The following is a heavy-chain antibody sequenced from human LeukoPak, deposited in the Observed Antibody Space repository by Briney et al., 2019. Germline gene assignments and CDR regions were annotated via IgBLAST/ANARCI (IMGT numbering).Heavy chain of an antibody. CDR2: IYYSGST. D-gene: IGHD4-17*01. Sequence: PSETLSLTCTVSGGSITNISYYWGWIRQPPGKGLEWIGNIYYSGSTWYNSSLKSRGTMSVDTSKNKFSLKLSSVTAADAAVYFCASILYDLGDHCIDSWGQGTLITVSS. V-gene: IGHV4-39*01. J-gene: IGHJ4*02. CDR3: ASILYDLGDHCIDS. CDR1: GGSITNISYY.